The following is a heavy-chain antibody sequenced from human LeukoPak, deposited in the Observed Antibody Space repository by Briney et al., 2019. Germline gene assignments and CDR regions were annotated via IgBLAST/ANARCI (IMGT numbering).Heavy chain of an antibody. D-gene: IGHD3-22*01. J-gene: IGHJ1*01. CDR3: ATLFPGGGSGYRGAFPFQH. CDR1: GYTLTELS. Sequence: ASVKVSCKVSGYTLTELSMHWVRQAPGRGLEWMGGFDPEDGETIYAQKFQGRVTMTEDTSTDTAYMELSSLRSEDTAVYYCATLFPGGGSGYRGAFPFQHWGQGTLVTVSS. CDR2: FDPEDGET. V-gene: IGHV1-24*01.